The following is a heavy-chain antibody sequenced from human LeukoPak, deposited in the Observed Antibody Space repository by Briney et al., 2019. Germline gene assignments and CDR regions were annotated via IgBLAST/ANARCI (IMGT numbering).Heavy chain of an antibody. Sequence: PGGSLRLSCAAPGLTFGDHFFDWVRQAPGKGLEWVGRSRDKANSYTTEYAASVKGRFTISRDDSKNSVYLQMNSLKAEDTAVYYCATFFGSDFGYWGQGTLVTVSS. CDR2: SRDKANSYTT. D-gene: IGHD5-12*01. V-gene: IGHV3-72*01. CDR3: ATFFGSDFGY. J-gene: IGHJ4*02. CDR1: GLTFGDHF.